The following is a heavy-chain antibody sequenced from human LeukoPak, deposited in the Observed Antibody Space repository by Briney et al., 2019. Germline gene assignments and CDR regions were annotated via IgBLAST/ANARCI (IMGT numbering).Heavy chain of an antibody. Sequence: ASVKVSCKASGYTFTGYYMHWVRQAPGQGLEWMGWINPNSGGTNYAQKFQGRVTMTRDTSISTAYMELSRLRSDDTAVYYCARVDGVQQLVFDYWGQGTLVTVSS. V-gene: IGHV1-2*02. J-gene: IGHJ4*02. CDR1: GYTFTGYY. D-gene: IGHD6-13*01. CDR3: ARVDGVQQLVFDY. CDR2: INPNSGGT.